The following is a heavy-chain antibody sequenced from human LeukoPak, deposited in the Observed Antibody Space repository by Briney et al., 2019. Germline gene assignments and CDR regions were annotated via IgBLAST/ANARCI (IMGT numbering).Heavy chain of an antibody. CDR1: GGSISSGGYS. Sequence: PSETLSPTCAVSGGSISSGGYSWSWIRQPPGKGLEWIGYIYHSGSTYYNPSLKSRVTISVDRRKNLFSLKLSPVTAADTAVYYCARARVPIAAAGTGWFDPWGQGTLVSVCS. J-gene: IGHJ5*02. V-gene: IGHV4-30-2*01. D-gene: IGHD6-13*01. CDR3: ARARVPIAAAGTGWFDP. CDR2: IYHSGST.